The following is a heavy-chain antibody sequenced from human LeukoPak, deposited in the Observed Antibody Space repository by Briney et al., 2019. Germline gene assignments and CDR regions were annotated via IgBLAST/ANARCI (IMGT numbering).Heavy chain of an antibody. Sequence: GASVKVSCKASGYTFTSYYMHWVRQAPGQGLEWMGIINPSGGSTSYAQKFQGRVTMTRDTSTSTVYMELSSLRSEDTAVYYCATAVWVEMATISPLSLDYWGQGTLVTVSS. CDR1: GYTFTSYY. CDR3: ATAVWVEMATISPLSLDY. D-gene: IGHD5-24*01. V-gene: IGHV1-46*01. J-gene: IGHJ4*02. CDR2: INPSGGST.